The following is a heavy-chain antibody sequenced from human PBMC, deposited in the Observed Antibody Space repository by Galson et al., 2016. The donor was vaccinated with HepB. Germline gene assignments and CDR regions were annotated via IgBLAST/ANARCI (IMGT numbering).Heavy chain of an antibody. CDR2: FDPDEGEI. V-gene: IGHV1-24*01. CDR1: GYTLTELS. Sequence: SVKVSCKVSGYTLTELSMHWVRQAPGKGLEWMGGFDPDEGEIIYAQKFQGRVTMNEDASTDTAYMELSSLRSEDTAYYYCATLRGTVTTFLLPTEGAYWGQGTLVTVSS. J-gene: IGHJ4*02. D-gene: IGHD4-17*01. CDR3: ATLRGTVTTFLLPTEGAY.